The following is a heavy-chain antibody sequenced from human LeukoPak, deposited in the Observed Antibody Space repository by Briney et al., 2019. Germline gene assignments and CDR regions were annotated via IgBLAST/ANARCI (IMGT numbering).Heavy chain of an antibody. CDR2: IYYSGST. Sequence: PSETLSLTCTVSGGSISSSSYYWGWIRQPPGKGLEWIGSIYYSGSTYYNPSLKSRVTISVDTSKNQFSLKLSSVTAADTAVYYCKGDIAAADYWGQGTLVTVSS. CDR1: GGSISSSSYY. D-gene: IGHD6-13*01. CDR3: KGDIAAADY. J-gene: IGHJ4*02. V-gene: IGHV4-39*03.